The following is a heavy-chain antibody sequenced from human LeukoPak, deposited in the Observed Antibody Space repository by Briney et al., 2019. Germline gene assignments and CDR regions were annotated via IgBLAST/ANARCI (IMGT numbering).Heavy chain of an antibody. Sequence: PSETLSLTCTVSGGSISSSSYYWGWIRQPPGKGLEWIGIIYYSGSTYYNPSLKSRVTISVDTSKNQFSLKLSSVTAADTAVYYCASGLDSGYDLVRFDPWGQGTLVTVSS. V-gene: IGHV4-39*07. CDR2: IYYSGST. CDR1: GGSISSSSYY. CDR3: ASGLDSGYDLVRFDP. D-gene: IGHD5-12*01. J-gene: IGHJ5*02.